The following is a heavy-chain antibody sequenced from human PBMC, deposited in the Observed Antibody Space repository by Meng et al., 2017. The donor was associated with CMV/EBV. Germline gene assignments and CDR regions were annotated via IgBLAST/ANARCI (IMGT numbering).Heavy chain of an antibody. Sequence: SVTVSCQASGYTFTGYYMPWVRQAPGQGLEWMGWINPNSGGTNYAQKFQGRVTMTRDTSISTAYMELSRLRSDDTAVYYCAIYCSSTSCYGGDAFDIWGQGTMVTVSS. D-gene: IGHD2-2*01. CDR3: AIYCSSTSCYGGDAFDI. CDR1: GYTFTGYY. CDR2: INPNSGGT. V-gene: IGHV1-2*02. J-gene: IGHJ3*02.